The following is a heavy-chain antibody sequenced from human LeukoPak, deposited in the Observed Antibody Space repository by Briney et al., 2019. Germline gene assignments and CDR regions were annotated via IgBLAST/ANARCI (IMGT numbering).Heavy chain of an antibody. CDR3: ARDQSASLNYFDY. CDR2: INPHSATT. Sequence: ASVKVSCKASGYTVISWYIHWVRQAPGQGLEWMGIINPHSATTTYAQSFQGRLTRTRDTSTSTVYMELSRLKSEDTAMYYCARDQSASLNYFDYWGQGTLVTVSS. CDR1: GYTVISWY. J-gene: IGHJ4*02. V-gene: IGHV1-46*01.